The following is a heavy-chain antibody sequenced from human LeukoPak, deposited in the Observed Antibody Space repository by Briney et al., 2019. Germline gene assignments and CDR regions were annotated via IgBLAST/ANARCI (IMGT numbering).Heavy chain of an antibody. D-gene: IGHD3-10*01. CDR1: GYSFTTYW. V-gene: IGHV5-51*01. J-gene: IGHJ4*02. CDR2: INPSDSDT. CDR3: ASQSGPGVSLDY. Sequence: GESLKISCKGSGYSFTTYWVGWVRQMPGKGLEWMGIINPSDSDTRYSPSFRGQVTMSADKSINTAYLQWSSLKASDTAVCYCASQSGPGVSLDYWGQGTLVTVSS.